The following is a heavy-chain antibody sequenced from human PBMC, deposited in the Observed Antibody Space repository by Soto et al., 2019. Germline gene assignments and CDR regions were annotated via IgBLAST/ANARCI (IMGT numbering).Heavy chain of an antibody. CDR3: ARGTGYSGSYYDY. V-gene: IGHV4-4*02. CDR2: IYHSGST. Sequence: LGCAACGGCMWSCKWSVSVRQTPGKGLEWIGEIYHSGSTNYNPSLKSRVTISVDKSKNQFSLKLSSVTAADTAVYYCARGTGYSGSYYDYWGQGTLVTVSS. J-gene: IGHJ4*02. D-gene: IGHD1-26*01. CDR1: GGCMWSCKW.